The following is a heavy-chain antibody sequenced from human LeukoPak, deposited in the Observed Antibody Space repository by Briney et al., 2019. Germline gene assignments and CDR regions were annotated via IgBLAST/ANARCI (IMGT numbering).Heavy chain of an antibody. J-gene: IGHJ5*02. CDR1: GYTFTGYY. Sequence: ASVKVSCKASGYTFTGYYMHWVRQAPGQGLEWMGWMNPNSGNTGYAQKFQGRVTMTRNTSISTAYMELSSLRSEDTAVYYCARGVAGYCSGGSCYEFQWWFDPWGQGTLVTVSS. CDR3: ARGVAGYCSGGSCYEFQWWFDP. D-gene: IGHD2-15*01. V-gene: IGHV1-8*02. CDR2: MNPNSGNT.